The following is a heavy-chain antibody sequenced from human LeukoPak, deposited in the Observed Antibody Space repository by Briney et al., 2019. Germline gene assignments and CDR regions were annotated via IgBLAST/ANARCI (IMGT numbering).Heavy chain of an antibody. CDR3: ASPVIIAAAGLDY. Sequence: GGSLRLSCAASGFTFSSYWMSWVRQAPGKGLEWVANIKQDGSERYYVDSVKGRFTISRDNAKNSLYLQMNSLRAEDTAVYYCASPVIIAAAGLDYWGQGTLVTVSS. V-gene: IGHV3-7*03. D-gene: IGHD6-13*01. J-gene: IGHJ4*02. CDR1: GFTFSSYW. CDR2: IKQDGSER.